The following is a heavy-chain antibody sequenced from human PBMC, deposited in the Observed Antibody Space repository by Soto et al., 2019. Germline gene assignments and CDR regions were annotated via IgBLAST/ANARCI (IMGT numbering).Heavy chain of an antibody. J-gene: IGHJ6*03. CDR2: INHSGST. CDR3: ARGGYNWNYRDYYYYYLDV. V-gene: IGHV4-34*01. CDR1: GGSFSGYY. D-gene: IGHD1-7*01. Sequence: SETLSLTCAVYGGSFSGYYWSWIRQPPGKGLEWIGEINHSGSTNYNPSLKSRVTISVDTSKNQFSLKLSSVTAADTAVYYCARGGYNWNYRDYYYYYLDVWGKGTSVTVSS.